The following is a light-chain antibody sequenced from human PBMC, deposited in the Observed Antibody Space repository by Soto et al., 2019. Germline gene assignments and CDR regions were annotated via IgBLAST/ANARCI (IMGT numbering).Light chain of an antibody. J-gene: IGLJ1*01. CDR3: SSYTSGSSRYV. V-gene: IGLV2-14*01. Sequence: QSVLTQPASVSGSPGQSITIPCTGTSSDVGAYYSVSWYQHHPGKAPKLIIYGVTNRPSGVSNRFSGSKSGNTASLTISGLQAEDEADYHCSSYTSGSSRYVFGTGTKVTVL. CDR2: GVT. CDR1: SSDVGAYYS.